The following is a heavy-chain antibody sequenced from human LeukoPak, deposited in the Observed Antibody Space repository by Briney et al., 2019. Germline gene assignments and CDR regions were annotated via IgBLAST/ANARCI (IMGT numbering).Heavy chain of an antibody. CDR1: GGTFSSYA. CDR3: AREGRDSSSSDY. V-gene: IGHV1-69*13. CDR2: IIPIFGTA. Sequence: SVKVSCKASGGTFSSYAISWVRQAPGQGLEWMGGIIPIFGTANYAQKFQGRVTITADESTSTAYMELSSLRSEDTAVYYCAREGRDSSSSDYWGQGTLVTVSS. D-gene: IGHD6-6*01. J-gene: IGHJ4*02.